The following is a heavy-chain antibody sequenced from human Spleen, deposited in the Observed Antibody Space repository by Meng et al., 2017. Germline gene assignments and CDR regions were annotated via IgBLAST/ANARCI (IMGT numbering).Heavy chain of an antibody. CDR2: IDPKSGDT. D-gene: IGHD6-13*01. Sequence: QVQLVQSGAEGKKPGASVKVSCKPSGYNFPDYWLHWVRRAPGQGLEWMGRIDPKSGDTHYAQRFQGRVTMTRDTSISTAYMELSGLRSDDTAMYYCARDEDISAAGKLFGDYWGQGTLVTVSS. CDR1: GYNFPDYW. CDR3: ARDEDISAAGKLFGDY. V-gene: IGHV1-2*06. J-gene: IGHJ4*02.